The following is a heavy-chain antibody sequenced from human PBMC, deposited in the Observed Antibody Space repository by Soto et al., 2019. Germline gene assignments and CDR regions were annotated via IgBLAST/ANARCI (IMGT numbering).Heavy chain of an antibody. CDR1: GFTFTSYV. Sequence: GGSLRLSCAASGFTFTSYVMSWVRQAPGKGLEWVSVISGSGDNSYYADSVKGRFTITRDNSKNTLYLEMNSLRAEDTAVYYCAKGLRGIYYNDMDVWGQGTTVTVSS. J-gene: IGHJ6*02. V-gene: IGHV3-23*01. D-gene: IGHD6-25*01. CDR2: ISGSGDNS. CDR3: AKGLRGIYYNDMDV.